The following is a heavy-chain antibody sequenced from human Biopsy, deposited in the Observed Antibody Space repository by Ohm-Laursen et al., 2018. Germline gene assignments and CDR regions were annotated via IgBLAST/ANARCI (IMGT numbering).Heavy chain of an antibody. V-gene: IGHV3-23*01. J-gene: IGHJ3*02. D-gene: IGHD3-10*01. CDR1: GFTFASHA. Sequence: SLRLSCAASGFTFASHAMRWVRQAPGKGLEWVSLISGSGDIAYYPDSVKGRFTISRDNSKNTLYLEMNSLRTEETAKYYCTKAGSQDGFDIWGPGTMVTVSS. CDR3: TKAGSQDGFDI. CDR2: ISGSGDIA.